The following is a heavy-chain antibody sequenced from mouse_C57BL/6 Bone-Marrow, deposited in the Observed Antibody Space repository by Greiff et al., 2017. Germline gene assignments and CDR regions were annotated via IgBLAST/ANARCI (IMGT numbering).Heavy chain of an antibody. CDR1: GYTFTSYG. J-gene: IGHJ2*01. CDR3: AYCGNYEGDY. CDR2: IFPRSGNT. D-gene: IGHD2-1*01. V-gene: IGHV1-81*01. Sequence: QVQLQQSGAELARPGASVKLSCKASGYTFTSYGISWVKQTPGQGLEWIGEIFPRSGNTYYTEKFKGKATLTADKSSSTAYMELRSLTSEDSAVYFCAYCGNYEGDYWGQGTTLTVSS.